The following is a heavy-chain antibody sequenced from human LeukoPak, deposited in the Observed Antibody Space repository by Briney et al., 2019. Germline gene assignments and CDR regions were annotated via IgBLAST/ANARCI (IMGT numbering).Heavy chain of an antibody. D-gene: IGHD2-21*02. J-gene: IGHJ5*02. V-gene: IGHV4-61*02. CDR2: IYTSGST. CDR3: SRDRAAYCGGDCYPNWFDP. Sequence: SETLSLTCTVSGGSISSCSYYWSWIAPPAGQELVGIGRIYTSGSTNYNPSLKSRVTISVDTSKQQLSLKLSSVTAADTAVYYCSRDRAAYCGGDCYPNWFDPWGQGTLVTVSS. CDR1: GGSISSCSYY.